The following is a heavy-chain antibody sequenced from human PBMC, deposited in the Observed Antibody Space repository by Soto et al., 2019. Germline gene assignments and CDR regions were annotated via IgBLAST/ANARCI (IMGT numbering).Heavy chain of an antibody. Sequence: QVRLLQSGAEVKESGASVKVSCEASGYTFTAYYIHWVRQAPGQGLEWMGWINPDTGGTDYAQKFQGWVTVPRDTSITTAFTELARLKIDDAAVYYCARAIARDGSSWYRGGYDSWGQGALVSVSS. J-gene: IGHJ4*02. CDR1: GYTFTAYY. V-gene: IGHV1-2*04. CDR3: ARAIARDGSSWYRGGYDS. CDR2: INPDTGGT. D-gene: IGHD6-13*01.